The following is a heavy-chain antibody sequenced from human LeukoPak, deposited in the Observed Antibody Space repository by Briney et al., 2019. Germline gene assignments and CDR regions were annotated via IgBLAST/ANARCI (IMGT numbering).Heavy chain of an antibody. J-gene: IGHJ6*02. D-gene: IGHD1-1*01. V-gene: IGHV4-38-2*02. CDR3: ARDKLQGKLADYYYGMDV. Sequence: SETLSLTCTVSGYSISSGYYWGWIRQPPGKGLEWIGSIYHSGSTYYNPSLKSRVTISVDTSKNQFSLKLSSVTAADTAVYYCARDKLQGKLADYYYGMDVWGQGTTVTVSS. CDR1: GYSISSGYY. CDR2: IYHSGST.